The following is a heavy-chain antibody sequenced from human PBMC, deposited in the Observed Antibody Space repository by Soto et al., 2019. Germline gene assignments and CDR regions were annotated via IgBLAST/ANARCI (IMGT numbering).Heavy chain of an antibody. Sequence: SGPTLVNPTQTLTLTCTFSGFSLSTSGMCVSWIRQPPGKALGWLALIDWDDDKYYSTSLKTRLSISKDTSTNLVVLTMANMDPVDTGTYYRARTPIRYVDWYYNRDVWGQGTTVTVSS. CDR2: IDWDDDK. D-gene: IGHD3-9*01. V-gene: IGHV2-70*01. CDR3: ARTPIRYVDWYYNRDV. CDR1: GFSLSTSGMC. J-gene: IGHJ6*02.